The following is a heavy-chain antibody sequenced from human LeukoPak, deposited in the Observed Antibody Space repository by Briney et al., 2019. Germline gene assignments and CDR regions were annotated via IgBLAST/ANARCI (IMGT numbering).Heavy chain of an antibody. J-gene: IGHJ5*02. Sequence: ASVKVSCKASGGTFSSYAISWVRQAPGQGLEWMGGIIPIFGTANYAQKFQGRVTITADKSTSTAYMELSSLRSEDTAVYYCAREQFSIAVAATNWFDPWGQGTLVTVSS. CDR1: GGTFSSYA. CDR3: AREQFSIAVAATNWFDP. CDR2: IIPIFGTA. V-gene: IGHV1-69*06. D-gene: IGHD6-19*01.